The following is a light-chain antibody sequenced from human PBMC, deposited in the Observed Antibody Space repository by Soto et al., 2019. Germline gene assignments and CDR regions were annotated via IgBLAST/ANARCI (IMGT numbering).Light chain of an antibody. Sequence: SYELTQPPSVSVAPGKTARITCGGNDIGSESVHWYQQKPGQAPVVVISYDSDRPLGIPERISGSNSGNTATLTISRVEAGDEADYYCQVWDTSSAHQNVVFGGGTKVTVL. V-gene: IGLV3-21*04. J-gene: IGLJ2*01. CDR2: YDS. CDR1: DIGSES. CDR3: QVWDTSSAHQNVV.